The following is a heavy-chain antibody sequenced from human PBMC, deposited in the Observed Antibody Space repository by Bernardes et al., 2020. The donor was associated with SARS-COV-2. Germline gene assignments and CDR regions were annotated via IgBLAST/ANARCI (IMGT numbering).Heavy chain of an antibody. CDR1: GFTFSGYA. D-gene: IGHD6-19*01. Sequence: GGSLRLSCAASGFTFSGYAMHWVRQAPGKGLEWVAHIWFDGSKEYYADSVQGRFTISRDNSKNTLYLQMNSLRAEDTAVYYCARDGGGWSDNGFDIWGQGTMVTVSS. J-gene: IGHJ3*02. CDR2: IWFDGSKE. CDR3: ARDGGGWSDNGFDI. V-gene: IGHV3-33*01.